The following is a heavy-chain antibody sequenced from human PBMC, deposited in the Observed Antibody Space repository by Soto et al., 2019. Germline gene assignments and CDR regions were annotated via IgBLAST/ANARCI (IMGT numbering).Heavy chain of an antibody. V-gene: IGHV1-3*01. D-gene: IGHD3-9*01. Sequence: ASVKVSCKASGYTFTSYGMHWVRQAPGQRLEWMGWINAGNGNTKYSQKFQGRVTITRDTSASTAYMELSSLRSEDTAVYYCARVGYDILTGYGTNFDYWGQGTLVTVSS. J-gene: IGHJ4*02. CDR3: ARVGYDILTGYGTNFDY. CDR2: INAGNGNT. CDR1: GYTFTSYG.